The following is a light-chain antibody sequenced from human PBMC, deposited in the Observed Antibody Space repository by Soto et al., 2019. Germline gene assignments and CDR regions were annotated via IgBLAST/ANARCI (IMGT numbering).Light chain of an antibody. Sequence: EIVLTQSPATLSLSPGERATLSCRASQSVSVYLAWYQQKPGQAPRLLISDASDRAAGVPVRFSGSGSGTDFNLTISSLEPEEVAVYFCQQRTAWPWTFGKLTKVDIK. CDR2: DAS. CDR3: QQRTAWPWT. CDR1: QSVSVY. J-gene: IGKJ1*01. V-gene: IGKV3-11*01.